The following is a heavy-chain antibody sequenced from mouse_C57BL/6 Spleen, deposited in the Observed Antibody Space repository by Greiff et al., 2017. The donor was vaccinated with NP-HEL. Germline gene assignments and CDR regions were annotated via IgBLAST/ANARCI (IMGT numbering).Heavy chain of an antibody. CDR2: ISSGGSYT. D-gene: IGHD2-4*01. V-gene: IGHV5-6*01. CDR1: GFTFSSYG. Sequence: VQLQQSGGDLVKPGGSLKLSCAASGFTFSSYGMSWVRQTPDKRLEWVATISSGGSYTYYPDSVKGRFTISRDNAKNTLYLQMSSLKSEDTAMYYCARPSNDYDEGYAMDYWGQGTSVTVSS. J-gene: IGHJ4*01. CDR3: ARPSNDYDEGYAMDY.